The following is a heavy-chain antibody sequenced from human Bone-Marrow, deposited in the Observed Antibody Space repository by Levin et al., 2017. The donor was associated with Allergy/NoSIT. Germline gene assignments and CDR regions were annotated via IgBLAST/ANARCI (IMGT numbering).Heavy chain of an antibody. CDR1: GFTFSSYW. CDR3: ARDSQLSIVGGTVDY. J-gene: IGHJ4*02. CDR2: VNHDASRT. Sequence: GGSLRLSCAVSGFTFSSYWMHWVRQIPGKGLVWVSRVNHDASRTNYADSVRGRFTISRDTAKNKVYLQMNSMRAEDTAVYYCARDSQLSIVGGTVDYWGQGTLVTVSS. D-gene: IGHD1-26*01. V-gene: IGHV3-74*01.